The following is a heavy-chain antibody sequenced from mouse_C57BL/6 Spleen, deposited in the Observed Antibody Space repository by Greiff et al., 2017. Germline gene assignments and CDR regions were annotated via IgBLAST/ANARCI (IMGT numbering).Heavy chain of an antibody. CDR2: IDPSDSYT. Sequence: QVQLQQPGAELVMPGASVKLSCKASGYTFTSYWMHWVQQRPGQGLEWIGEIDPSDSYTNYNQKFKGKSTLTVDKSSSTAYMQLSSLTSEDSAVYYCARFYYGNMDYWGQGTSVTVSS. D-gene: IGHD2-1*01. J-gene: IGHJ4*01. CDR3: ARFYYGNMDY. V-gene: IGHV1-69*01. CDR1: GYTFTSYW.